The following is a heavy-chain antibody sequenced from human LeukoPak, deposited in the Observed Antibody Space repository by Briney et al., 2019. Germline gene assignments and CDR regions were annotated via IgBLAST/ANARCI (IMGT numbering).Heavy chain of an antibody. CDR1: GYTFTSYY. V-gene: IGHV1-46*01. CDR2: INPSGGST. D-gene: IGHD6-13*01. J-gene: IGHJ5*02. CDR3: ARELGSAAARFDP. Sequence: ASVKVSCKASGYTFTSYYMHWVRQAPGQGLEWMGIINPSGGSTSYAQKFQGRVTMTRDMSTSTVYMELSSLRSEDTALYYCARELGSAAARFDPWGQGTLVTVSS.